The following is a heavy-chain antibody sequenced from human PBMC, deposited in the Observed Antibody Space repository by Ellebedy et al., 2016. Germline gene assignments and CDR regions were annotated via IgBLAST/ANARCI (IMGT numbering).Heavy chain of an antibody. D-gene: IGHD3-22*01. V-gene: IGHV3-33*01. J-gene: IGHJ4*02. CDR2: IWYDGRNK. Sequence: GESLKISCAASGFTFSSYGMHWVRQAPDKGLEWVAVIWYDGRNKYYVDSVKGRFTISRDNSKKTLYLQMSSLRADDTAIYYCARDKSPTMIALDFWGQGTLVTVSS. CDR3: ARDKSPTMIALDF. CDR1: GFTFSSYG.